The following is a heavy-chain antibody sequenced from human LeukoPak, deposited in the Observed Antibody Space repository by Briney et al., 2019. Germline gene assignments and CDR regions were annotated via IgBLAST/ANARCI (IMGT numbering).Heavy chain of an antibody. Sequence: SETLSLTCTVSGDSISRSTYYWAWIRQPPGKGLEWIGSIYYSGSTYYNPSLKTPLTISVHTSKNQFSLKLSSVTAPDTAVYYCARHVLKYQLNYWGQGTLVTVSS. CDR3: ARHVLKYQLNY. J-gene: IGHJ4*02. CDR2: IYYSGST. V-gene: IGHV4-39*01. CDR1: GDSISRSTYY. D-gene: IGHD2-2*01.